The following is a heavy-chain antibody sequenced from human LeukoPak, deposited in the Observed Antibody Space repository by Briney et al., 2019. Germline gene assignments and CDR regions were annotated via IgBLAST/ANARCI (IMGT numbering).Heavy chain of an antibody. CDR3: ARDEGHHYDSSGYS. J-gene: IGHJ4*02. CDR2: IIPIFGTA. D-gene: IGHD3-22*01. V-gene: IGHV1-69*13. Sequence: SVNVSCKAFGGTFISYAISWVRQAPGQGLEWMGGIIPIFGTANYAQKFQGRVTITADESTSTAYMELSSLRSEDTAVYYCARDEGHHYDSSGYSWGQGTLVTVSS. CDR1: GGTFISYA.